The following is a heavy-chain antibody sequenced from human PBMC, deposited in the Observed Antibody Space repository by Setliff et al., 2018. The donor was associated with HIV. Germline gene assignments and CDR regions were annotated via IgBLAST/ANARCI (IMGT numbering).Heavy chain of an antibody. V-gene: IGHV4-4*09. Sequence: LSLTCTVSGASISPYSWNWIRQPPGKGLEWIGYFYTNGDINYNPSFKSRVTMSADTSKNQFFLRLSSVTAADTAVYFCARGRGSSSSWPIDYWGQGTLVTVSS. CDR3: ARGRGSSSSWPIDY. CDR1: GASISPYS. CDR2: FYTNGDI. J-gene: IGHJ4*02. D-gene: IGHD6-13*01.